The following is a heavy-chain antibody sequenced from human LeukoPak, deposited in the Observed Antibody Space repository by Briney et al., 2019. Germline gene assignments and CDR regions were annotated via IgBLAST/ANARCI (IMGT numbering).Heavy chain of an antibody. V-gene: IGHV3-48*01. Sequence: GGSLRLSCVASGFTFGTYSMNWVRQLPGKGLEWLAYIGHTSSAIFYADSMEGRFTISRDNAKNSLYLQMNSLRAEDTAVYYCASSSRNIFDYWGQGTLVTVSS. CDR1: GFTFGTYS. CDR2: IGHTSSAI. J-gene: IGHJ4*02. D-gene: IGHD2/OR15-2a*01. CDR3: ASSSRNIFDY.